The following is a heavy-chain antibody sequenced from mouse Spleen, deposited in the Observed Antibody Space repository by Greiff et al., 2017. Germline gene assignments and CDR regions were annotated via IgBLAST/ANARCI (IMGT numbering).Heavy chain of an antibody. CDR2: INPYNDGT. Sequence: LVESGPELVKPGASVKMSCKASGYTFTSYVMHWVKQKPGQGLEWIGYINPYNDGTKYNEKFKGKATLTSDKSSSTAYMELSSLTSEDSAVYYCAREDYYYGSSRYAMDYWGQGTSVTVSS. CDR3: AREDYYYGSSRYAMDY. V-gene: IGHV1-14*01. CDR1: GYTFTSYV. J-gene: IGHJ4*01. D-gene: IGHD1-1*01.